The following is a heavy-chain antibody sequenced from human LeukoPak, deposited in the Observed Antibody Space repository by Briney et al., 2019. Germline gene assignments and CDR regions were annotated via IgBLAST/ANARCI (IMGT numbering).Heavy chain of an antibody. CDR1: GGSFSGYY. V-gene: IGHV4-34*01. D-gene: IGHD3-10*01. CDR3: ASQWFGELLGGDAFDI. Sequence: PSETLSLTCAVYGGSFSGYYWSWIRRPPGKGLEWIGEINHSGSTNYNPSLKSRVTISVDTSRNQFSLKLSSVTAADTAVYYCASQWFGELLGGDAFDIWGQGTMVTVSS. J-gene: IGHJ3*02. CDR2: INHSGST.